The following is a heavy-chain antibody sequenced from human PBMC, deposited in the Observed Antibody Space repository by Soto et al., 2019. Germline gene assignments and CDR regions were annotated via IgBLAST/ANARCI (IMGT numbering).Heavy chain of an antibody. J-gene: IGHJ6*02. CDR2: IYTSGST. CDR1: GGSISSYY. Sequence: SETLSLTCTVSGGSISSYYWSWIRQPAGKGLEWIGRIYTSGSTNYNPSLKSRFTMSVDTSKNRFSLKLSSVTAADTAVYYCARDLLVEVGHYYYYGMDVWGQGTTVTVSS. D-gene: IGHD1-26*01. CDR3: ARDLLVEVGHYYYYGMDV. V-gene: IGHV4-4*07.